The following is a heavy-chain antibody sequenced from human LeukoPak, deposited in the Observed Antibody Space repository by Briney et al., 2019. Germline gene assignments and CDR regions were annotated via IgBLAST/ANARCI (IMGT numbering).Heavy chain of an antibody. CDR2: IRYDGSNK. V-gene: IGHV3-30*02. Sequence: GGSLRLSCAASGFIFSSYGMHWVRQAPGKGLEWVAFIRYDGSNKYYADSVKGRFTISRDNSKNTLYLQMNSLRAEDTAVYYCGEDQWYSPRYWGQGTLVTVSS. CDR3: GEDQWYSPRY. CDR1: GFIFSSYG. J-gene: IGHJ4*02. D-gene: IGHD1-1*01.